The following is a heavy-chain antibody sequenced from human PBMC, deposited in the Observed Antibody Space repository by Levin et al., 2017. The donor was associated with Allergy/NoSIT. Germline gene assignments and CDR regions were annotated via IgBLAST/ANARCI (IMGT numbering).Heavy chain of an antibody. CDR2: IKQYGSVK. D-gene: IGHD4-17*01. V-gene: IGHV3-7*01. CDR1: GFTFSSYW. J-gene: IGHJ4*02. CDR3: AKEPYGTFSDY. Sequence: GGSLRLSCTASGFTFSSYWMSWVRQAPGKGLEWVANIKQYGSVKYYVDSVKARFTISRDNAKNSLYLQMNSLRAEDTAVYYCAKEPYGTFSDYWGQGTLVTVSS.